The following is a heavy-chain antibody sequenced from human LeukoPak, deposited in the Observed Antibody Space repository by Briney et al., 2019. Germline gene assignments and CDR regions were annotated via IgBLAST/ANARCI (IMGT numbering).Heavy chain of an antibody. CDR1: RYSFTSYW. D-gene: IGHD3-22*01. Sequence: ESLKISCKGSRYSFTSYWIGWVRQMPGKGLEWMGIIYPGDSDTRYSPSFQGQVTISADKSISTAYLQWSSLKASDTAMYYCARRRYYDSSGYPSEYYFDYWGQGTLVTVSS. CDR2: IYPGDSDT. V-gene: IGHV5-51*01. CDR3: ARRRYYDSSGYPSEYYFDY. J-gene: IGHJ4*02.